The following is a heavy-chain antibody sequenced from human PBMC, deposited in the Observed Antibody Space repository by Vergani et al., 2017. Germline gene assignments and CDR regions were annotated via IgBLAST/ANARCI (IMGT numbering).Heavy chain of an antibody. CDR1: GDSISSNSAA. V-gene: IGHV6-1*01. D-gene: IGHD6-6*01. CDR3: ARDRAPEYSSSSAWFDP. Sequence: QVQLQQSGPRLVKPSQTLSLTCAISGDSISSNSAAWNWIRQSPSRGLEWLGRTYYRSKWYNDYAVSVKSRITINPDTSKNQFSLQLNSVTPEDTAVYYCARDRAPEYSSSSAWFDPWGQGTLVTVSS. CDR2: TYYRSKWYN. J-gene: IGHJ5*02.